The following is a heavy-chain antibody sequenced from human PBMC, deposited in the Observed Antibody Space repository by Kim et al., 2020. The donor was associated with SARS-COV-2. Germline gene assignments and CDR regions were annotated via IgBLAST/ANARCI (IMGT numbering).Heavy chain of an antibody. D-gene: IGHD3-10*01. CDR3: AKVRDYYGSGSYYDY. V-gene: IGHV3-9*01. J-gene: IGHJ4*02. Sequence: DSVKGRFTISRDNAKNSLYLQMNSLRAGDTALYYCAKVRDYYGSGSYYDYWGQGTLVTVSP.